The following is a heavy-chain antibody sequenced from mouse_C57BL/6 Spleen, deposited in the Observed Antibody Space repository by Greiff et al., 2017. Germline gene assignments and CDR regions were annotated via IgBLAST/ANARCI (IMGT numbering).Heavy chain of an antibody. CDR1: GFSLSTSGMG. CDR2: IYWDDDK. V-gene: IGHV8-12*01. D-gene: IGHD2-4*01. Sequence: QVQLKESGPGILQSSQTLSLTCSFSGFSLSTSGMGVSWIRQPPGKGLEWLAHIYWDDDKRYNPSLKSQLTISKDTSRNQVFLKSTSVDTADTATYYCARSGAYDCPLHYDAMAYWGQGTSVTVSS. CDR3: ARSGAYDCPLHYDAMAY. J-gene: IGHJ4*01.